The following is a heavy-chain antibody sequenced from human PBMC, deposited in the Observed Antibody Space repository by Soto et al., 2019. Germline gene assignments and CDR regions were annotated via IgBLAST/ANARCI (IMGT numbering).Heavy chain of an antibody. V-gene: IGHV3-21*01. CDR2: ISSGSSYI. Sequence: GGSLILSCXASXFXFSSYXXNXXRQAPGKGLEWVSGISSGSSYIYYADSVKGRFTISRDNAKNSLYLQMNSLRAEDTAVYYCARALSDIGDAFDIWGQGTMVTVSS. D-gene: IGHD1-26*01. CDR1: XFXFSSYX. J-gene: IGHJ3*02. CDR3: ARALSDIGDAFDI.